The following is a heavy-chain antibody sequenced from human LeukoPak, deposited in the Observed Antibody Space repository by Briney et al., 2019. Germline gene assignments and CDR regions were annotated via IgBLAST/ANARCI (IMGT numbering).Heavy chain of an antibody. CDR3: AKEDLSPFDY. Sequence: GGSLRLSCAASGFTFSNYGVHWVRQSPAKGLEWVAFIRNGSSDTYYGDSVKGRFTVSRDDSKDTLYLQMNSLRSEDTAVYYCAKEDLSPFDYWGQGTLVTVSS. CDR2: IRNGSSDT. CDR1: GFTFSNYG. J-gene: IGHJ4*02. V-gene: IGHV3-30*02.